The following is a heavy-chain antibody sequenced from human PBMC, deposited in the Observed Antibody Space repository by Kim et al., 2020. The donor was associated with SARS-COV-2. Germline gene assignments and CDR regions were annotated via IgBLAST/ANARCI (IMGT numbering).Heavy chain of an antibody. J-gene: IGHJ4*02. Sequence: GGSLRLSCAASGFTFSSYWMSWVRQAPGKGLEWVANIKQDGSEKYYVDSVKGRFTISRDNAKNSLYLQMNSLRAEDTAVYYCARDRSVESAAGSYSFDYWGQGTLVTVSS. CDR1: GFTFSSYW. CDR2: IKQDGSEK. CDR3: ARDRSVESAAGSYSFDY. D-gene: IGHD6-13*01. V-gene: IGHV3-7*01.